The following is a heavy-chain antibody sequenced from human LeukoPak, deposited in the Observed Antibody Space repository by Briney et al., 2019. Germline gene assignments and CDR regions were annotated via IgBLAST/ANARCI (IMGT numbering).Heavy chain of an antibody. CDR3: ARDLGGYGDYGTNFDY. J-gene: IGHJ4*02. CDR2: IYYSGST. CDR1: GGSISSYY. V-gene: IGHV4-59*01. Sequence: PSETLSLTCTVSGGSISSYYWSWIRQPPGKGLEWIGYIYYSGSTNYNPSLKSRVTISVDTSKNQFSLRLRSVTAADTAVYYCARDLGGYGDYGTNFDYWGQGTLVTVSS. D-gene: IGHD4-17*01.